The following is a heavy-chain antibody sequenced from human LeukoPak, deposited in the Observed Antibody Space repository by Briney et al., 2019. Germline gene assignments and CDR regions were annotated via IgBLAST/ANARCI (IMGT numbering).Heavy chain of an antibody. V-gene: IGHV3-7*01. CDR3: ARGGYSSSWYYRN. D-gene: IGHD6-13*01. Sequence: PGGSLRLSCAASGFTFNKYWVTWVRQAPGKGLEWVANINQDGSEKYFVDSVKGRFTISRDNAKNSLYLQINSLRAEDTAVYSCARGGYSSSWYYRNWGQGTLVTVSS. J-gene: IGHJ4*02. CDR1: GFTFNKYW. CDR2: INQDGSEK.